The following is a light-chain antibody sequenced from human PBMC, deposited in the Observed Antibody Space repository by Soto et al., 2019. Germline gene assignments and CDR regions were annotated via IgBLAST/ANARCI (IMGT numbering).Light chain of an antibody. CDR2: GAS. J-gene: IGKJ5*01. CDR3: QQLKSYPIT. V-gene: IGKV1-9*01. CDR1: QDISSL. Sequence: DIQLTPSPSLLSASVGDRVTITCRASQDISSLLAWYQQKPGKAPKVLIYGASTLEGGVPSRFSGGGSGTEFTLTIDSLQPEDFAAYYCQQLKSYPITFGQGTLLEIK.